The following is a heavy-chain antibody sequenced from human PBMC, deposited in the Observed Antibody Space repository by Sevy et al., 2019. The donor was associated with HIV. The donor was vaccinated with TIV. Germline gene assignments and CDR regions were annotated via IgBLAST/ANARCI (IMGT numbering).Heavy chain of an antibody. J-gene: IGHJ5*02. CDR1: GFTVISDY. V-gene: IGHV3-53*01. CDR3: ARHISFGELGSWFDP. Sequence: GGSLRLSCAASGFTVISDYMSWVRQAPGKGLEWVSVVYSGGTTYYADSVKGRFTISRDNSKNILYLQMNSLRAEDTAVYYCARHISFGELGSWFDPWGQGTLVTVSS. CDR2: VYSGGTT. D-gene: IGHD3-10*01.